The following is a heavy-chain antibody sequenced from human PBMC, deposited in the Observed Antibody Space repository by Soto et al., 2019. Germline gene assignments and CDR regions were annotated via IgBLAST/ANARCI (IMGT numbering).Heavy chain of an antibody. CDR3: ARDRSSITGRYYYYYGMDV. CDR1: GYTFTGYY. V-gene: IGHV1-2*02. CDR2: INPNSGGT. J-gene: IGHJ6*02. Sequence: ASVKVSFKASGYTFTGYYMHWVRQAPGQGLEWMGWINPNSGGTNYAQKFQGRVTMTRDTSISTAYMELSRLRSDDTAVYYCARDRSSITGRYYYYYGMDVWGQGTTVTVSS. D-gene: IGHD1-20*01.